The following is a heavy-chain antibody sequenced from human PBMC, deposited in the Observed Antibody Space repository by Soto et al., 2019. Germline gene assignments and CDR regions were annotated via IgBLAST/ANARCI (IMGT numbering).Heavy chain of an antibody. CDR2: IIPILGIA. V-gene: IGHV1-69*02. Sequence: QVQLVQSGAEVKKPGSSVKVSCKASGGTFSSYTISWVRQAPGQGLEWMGRIIPILGIANYAQKFQGRVTSTADKSTSTAYMELSSLRSEDTAVYYCARNDIAAAGTHPYYWGQGTLVTVSS. CDR3: ARNDIAAAGTHPYY. J-gene: IGHJ4*02. D-gene: IGHD6-13*01. CDR1: GGTFSSYT.